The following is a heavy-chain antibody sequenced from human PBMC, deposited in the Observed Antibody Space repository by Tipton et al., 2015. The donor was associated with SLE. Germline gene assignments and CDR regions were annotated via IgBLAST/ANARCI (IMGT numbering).Heavy chain of an antibody. CDR2: IYTSGST. Sequence: TLSLTRTVSGGSISSGNYYWSWMRQPAGKGLEWIGHIYTSGSTNYNPSLKSRVTISVDTSKNQFSLRLTSVTAADTAVYYCARTLGAIAHTVYDAFDIWGQGKMVTVSS. CDR1: GGSISSGNYY. V-gene: IGHV4-61*09. J-gene: IGHJ3*02. D-gene: IGHD1-26*01. CDR3: ARTLGAIAHTVYDAFDI.